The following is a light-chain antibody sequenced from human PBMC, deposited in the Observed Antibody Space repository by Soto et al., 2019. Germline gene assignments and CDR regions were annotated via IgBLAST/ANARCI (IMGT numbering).Light chain of an antibody. J-gene: IGKJ1*01. CDR1: QSVSSSY. V-gene: IGKV3-20*01. CDR2: GAS. Sequence: EIVLTQSPGTLSLSPGERATLSCRASQSVSSSYLAWYQQKPGQAPRLLIYGASSRATGIPDRFSGSGSGTGGGGGGRGVEGGGVAVYYCQQYGSSPTFGQGTKVEIK. CDR3: QQYGSSPT.